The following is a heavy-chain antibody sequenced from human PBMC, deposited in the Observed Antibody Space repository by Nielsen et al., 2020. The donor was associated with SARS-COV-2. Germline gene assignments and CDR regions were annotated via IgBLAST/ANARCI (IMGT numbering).Heavy chain of an antibody. V-gene: IGHV4-39*01. CDR3: ARRYCSGGSCYGGYFDL. CDR1: GGSLSSSSYY. D-gene: IGHD2-15*01. J-gene: IGHJ2*01. CDR2: IYYSGST. Sequence: SETLSLTCTVSGGSLSSSSYYWGWIRQPPGKGLEWIGSIYYSGSTYYNPSLKSRVTISVDTSKNQFSLKLSSVTAADTAVYYCARRYCSGGSCYGGYFDLWGRGTLVTVSS.